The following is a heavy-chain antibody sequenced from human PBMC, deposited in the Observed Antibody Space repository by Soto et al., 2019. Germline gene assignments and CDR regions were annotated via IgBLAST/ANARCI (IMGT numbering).Heavy chain of an antibody. CDR2: LNVGNGNT. Sequence: SSVKVSCKASGYTLTTYTMHWVRQAPGQRLEWMGWLNVGNGNTKYSQKFQDRVTITRDTSAGTAYMELSSLSSEDTAVYYCARFIGGDYGREVWGKGTTVTVSS. CDR3: ARFIGGDYGREV. V-gene: IGHV1-3*01. D-gene: IGHD2-15*01. CDR1: GYTLTTYT. J-gene: IGHJ6*04.